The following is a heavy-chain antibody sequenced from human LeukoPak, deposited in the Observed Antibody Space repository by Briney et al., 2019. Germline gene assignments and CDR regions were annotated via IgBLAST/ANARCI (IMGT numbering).Heavy chain of an antibody. V-gene: IGHV4-34*01. CDR1: GGSFRGYY. CDR3: ARGTVVGAIGHFDY. D-gene: IGHD1-26*01. CDR2: INHSGST. Sequence: SETLSLTCAVYGGSFRGYYWSWIRQPPGKGLEWIGEINHSGSTNYNPSLKSRVTISVDTSKNQFSLKLSSVTAADTAVSYCARGTVVGAIGHFDYWGQGTLVTVSS. J-gene: IGHJ4*02.